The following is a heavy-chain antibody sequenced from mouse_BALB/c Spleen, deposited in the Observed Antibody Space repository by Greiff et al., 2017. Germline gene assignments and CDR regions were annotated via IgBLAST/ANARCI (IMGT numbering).Heavy chain of an antibody. V-gene: IGHV3-8*02. Sequence: EVQLVESGPSLVKPSQTLSITCSVSGDSITSGYWNWIRQFPGNNLEYMGYISYSGSTYYNPSLISRLSITRDTSKNQYYLQLNSVPTEDTATYYCAREGVLYYIDYWGQGTTLTVSS. D-gene: IGHD2-14*01. CDR1: GDSITSGY. CDR2: ISYSGST. CDR3: AREGVLYYIDY. J-gene: IGHJ2*01.